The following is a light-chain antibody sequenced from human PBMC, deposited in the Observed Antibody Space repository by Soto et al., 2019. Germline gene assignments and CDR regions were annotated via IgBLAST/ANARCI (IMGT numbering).Light chain of an antibody. V-gene: IGKV2-30*01. CDR1: QSLVCSDGNSY. Sequence: DVVMTRSPLSLPVTLGQPASISCRSSQSLVCSDGNSYLSWFQQRPGQSPRRLMYKVSNRDSGVPDRFSGSGSGTDFTLQISRVEAEDVGVYYCKQRTHWPHTFGQGTKVDIK. J-gene: IGKJ1*01. CDR2: KVS. CDR3: KQRTHWPHT.